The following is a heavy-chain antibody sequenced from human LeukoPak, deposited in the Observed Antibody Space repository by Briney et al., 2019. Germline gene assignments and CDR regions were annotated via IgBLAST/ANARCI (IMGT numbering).Heavy chain of an antibody. J-gene: IGHJ6*02. CDR2: IRSKAYGGTA. Sequence: GGSLRLSCSASGFIFSSYSMNWVRQAPGKGLEWVGFIRSKAYGGTAEYAASLKGRFTISRDDSKSIAYLQMNSLKTEDTAVYYCARHQATYAMDVWGQGTTVTVSS. CDR1: GFIFSSYS. CDR3: ARHQATYAMDV. V-gene: IGHV3-49*04.